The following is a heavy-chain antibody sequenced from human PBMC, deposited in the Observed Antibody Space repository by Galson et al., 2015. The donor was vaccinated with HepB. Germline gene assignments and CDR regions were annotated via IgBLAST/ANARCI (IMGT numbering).Heavy chain of an antibody. V-gene: IGHV3-33*01. CDR3: ARESRSSWYWGRIDQ. CDR1: GFPFSGHG. J-gene: IGHJ4*02. D-gene: IGHD6-13*01. CDR2: IWYDGTKK. Sequence: SLRLSCAASGFPFSGHGMHWVRQAPGKGLEWVSVIWYDGTKKFYGDSVKGRFTISRDNSKNTLYLQMNSLRAEDTAVYYCARESRSSWYWGRIDQWGQGALVTVSS.